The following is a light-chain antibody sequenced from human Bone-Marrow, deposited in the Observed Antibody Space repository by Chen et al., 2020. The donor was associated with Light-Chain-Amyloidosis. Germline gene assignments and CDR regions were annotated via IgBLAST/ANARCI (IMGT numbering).Light chain of an antibody. CDR3: QSADSSGTYEVI. V-gene: IGLV3-25*03. Sequence: SYELTQPPSVSVSPGQTARITCSGDDLPTQYAYWYQQKPGQAPVLVIHRDTERPSGISARFSGSSSGTTSTLTISAVQAEDEADYHCQSADSSGTYEVIFGGGTKLTVL. CDR1: DLPTQY. CDR2: RDT. J-gene: IGLJ2*01.